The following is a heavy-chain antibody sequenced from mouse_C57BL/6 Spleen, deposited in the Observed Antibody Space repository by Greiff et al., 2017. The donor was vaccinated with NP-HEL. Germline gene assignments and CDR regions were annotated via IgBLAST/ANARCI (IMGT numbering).Heavy chain of an antibody. V-gene: IGHV7-3*01. CDR2: IRNKANGYTT. Sequence: EVMLVESGGGLVQPGGSLSLSCAASGFTFTDYYMSWVRQPPGKALEWLGFIRNKANGYTTEYSASVKGRFTISRDNSQSILYLQMHALRAEDSATYYCAGGIPFDYWGQGTTLTVSS. CDR1: GFTFTDYY. J-gene: IGHJ2*01. CDR3: AGGIPFDY.